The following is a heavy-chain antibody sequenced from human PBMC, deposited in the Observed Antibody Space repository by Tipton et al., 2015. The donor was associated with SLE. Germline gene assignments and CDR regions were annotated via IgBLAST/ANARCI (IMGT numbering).Heavy chain of an antibody. CDR3: ASLSQIAAWNY. J-gene: IGHJ4*02. CDR1: GGSFSGYY. Sequence: LRLSCAVYGGSFSGYYWSWIRQPPGKGLEWIGEINRSGSTNYNPSPKSRVTISVDTSKNQFSLKLSSVTAADTAVYYCASLSQIAAWNYWGQGTLVTVSS. CDR2: INRSGST. D-gene: IGHD6-6*01. V-gene: IGHV4-34*01.